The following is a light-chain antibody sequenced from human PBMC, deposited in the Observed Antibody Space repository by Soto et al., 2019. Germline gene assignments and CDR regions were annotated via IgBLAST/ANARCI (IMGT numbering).Light chain of an antibody. V-gene: IGKV3D-15*01. Sequence: EIVLTQNTGTLSLSPGERATLSCRASQSVSNNYLAWYQQKPGQAPRLLIYGASNRATGIPDRFSGSGSGTEFTLTISSLQSEESAVYYCQQYNYWPLTFGQGTKVDTK. CDR2: GAS. J-gene: IGKJ1*01. CDR1: QSVSNN. CDR3: QQYNYWPLT.